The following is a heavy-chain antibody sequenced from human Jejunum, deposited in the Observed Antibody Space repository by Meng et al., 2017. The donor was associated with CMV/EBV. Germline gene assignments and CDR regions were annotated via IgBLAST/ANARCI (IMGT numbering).Heavy chain of an antibody. CDR1: GGPISGYY. Sequence: VPLHESGPGLVRSSGALSLTCSVSGGPISGYYWSWVRQPAGKRLEWIGRFHPGGTTNYNPSLENRITVSVDSSKNQFFLKLTSVTAADTAIYYCARECVGEAYDCQWNYWFDPWGRGTLVTVSS. CDR2: FHPGGTT. D-gene: IGHD3-16*01. CDR3: ARECVGEAYDCQWNYWFDP. J-gene: IGHJ5*02. V-gene: IGHV4-4*07.